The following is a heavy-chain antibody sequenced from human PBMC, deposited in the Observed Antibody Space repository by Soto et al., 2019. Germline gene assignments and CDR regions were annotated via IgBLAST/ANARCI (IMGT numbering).Heavy chain of an antibody. D-gene: IGHD1-26*01. CDR1: GFSFSGSA. J-gene: IGHJ4*02. Sequence: GGSLRLSCTASGFSFSGSAMHWVRQASGKGLEWVGRIRSKSNKYATLYAASVKGRFTISRDDSQNTAYLQMESLKSEDTAVYYCSSGSYYSSYWGRGTLVTVSS. CDR2: IRSKSNKYAT. CDR3: SSGSYYSSY. V-gene: IGHV3-73*01.